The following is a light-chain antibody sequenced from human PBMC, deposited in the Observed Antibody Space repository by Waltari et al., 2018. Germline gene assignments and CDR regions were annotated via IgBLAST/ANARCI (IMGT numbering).Light chain of an antibody. V-gene: IGKV2-30*02. CDR1: QSPGHSDGNIY. J-gene: IGKJ2*01. CDR3: MQGTHWPYT. CDR2: KVS. Sequence: DVVMTQSPLSLPVTLGQPASISCRSSQSPGHSDGNIYLIWFQQRPGQSPRRLIYKVSNRDSGVPDRFSGSGSGTDFTLKISRVEAEDVGVYYCMQGTHWPYTLGQGTKLEIK.